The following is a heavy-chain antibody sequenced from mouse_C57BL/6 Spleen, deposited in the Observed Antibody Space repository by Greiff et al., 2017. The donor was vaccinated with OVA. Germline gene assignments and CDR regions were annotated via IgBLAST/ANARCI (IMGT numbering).Heavy chain of an antibody. J-gene: IGHJ3*01. CDR3: ARGPLYYYGSSPWFAY. CDR1: GFTFSDYG. Sequence: DVKLVESGGGLVKPGGSLKLSCAASGFTFSDYGMHWVRQAPEKGLEWVAYISSGSSTIYYADTVKGRFTISRDNAKNTLFLQMTSLRSEDTDMYYCARGPLYYYGSSPWFAYWGQGTLVTVSA. CDR2: ISSGSSTI. D-gene: IGHD1-1*01. V-gene: IGHV5-17*01.